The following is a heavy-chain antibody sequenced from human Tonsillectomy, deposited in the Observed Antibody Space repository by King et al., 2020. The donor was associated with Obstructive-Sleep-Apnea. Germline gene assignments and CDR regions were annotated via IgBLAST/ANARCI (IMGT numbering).Heavy chain of an antibody. Sequence: VQLVESGAEVKKPGESLRISCKGSGYSFTSYRISWVRQMPGKGLEWMGRIDPSDSYTNYSPSFQGHVTISADKSISTAYLQWSSLKASDTAMYYWARGGGGEGRSGGGLDYWGQGTLATVSS. J-gene: IGHJ4*02. CDR3: ARGGGGEGRSGGGLDY. CDR1: GYSFTSYR. D-gene: IGHD3-3*01. V-gene: IGHV5-10-1*01. CDR2: IDPSDSYT.